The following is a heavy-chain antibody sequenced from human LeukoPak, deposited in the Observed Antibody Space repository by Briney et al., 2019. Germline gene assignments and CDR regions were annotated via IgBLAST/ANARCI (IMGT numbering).Heavy chain of an antibody. CDR2: IYYSGST. J-gene: IGHJ4*02. V-gene: IGHV4-61*08. D-gene: IGHD1-14*01. Sequence: PSETLSLTCTVSGGSISSGGYFWSWIRQHPGKGLEWIGYIYYSGSTNYNPSLKSRVTISVDTSKNQFSLKLSSVTAADTAVYYCAREGLTGPFDYWGQGTLVTVSS. CDR1: GGSISSGGYF. CDR3: AREGLTGPFDY.